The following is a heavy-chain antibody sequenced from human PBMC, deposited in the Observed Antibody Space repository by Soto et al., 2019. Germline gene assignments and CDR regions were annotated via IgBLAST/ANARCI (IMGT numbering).Heavy chain of an antibody. J-gene: IGHJ4*02. CDR3: ARDLGGPDY. Sequence: SLRLSCAASGFPLSAYWMHWVRQAPGRGLEWVSRLSSDGFGTAYADSVKGRFHISRDNARNTLFLQMNGLRAEDTAVYYCARDLGGPDYWGRGTLVTVSS. V-gene: IGHV3-74*03. CDR1: GFPLSAYW. CDR2: LSSDGFGT. D-gene: IGHD3-16*01.